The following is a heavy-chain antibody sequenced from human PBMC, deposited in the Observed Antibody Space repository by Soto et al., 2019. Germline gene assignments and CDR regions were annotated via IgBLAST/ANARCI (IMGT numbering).Heavy chain of an antibody. D-gene: IGHD6-13*01. V-gene: IGHV6-1*01. J-gene: IGHJ6*02. CDR3: AREASSIAAHYGMNV. CDR2: TYYSAKWYN. Sequence: SRTLSLTCAISGDSVSSNSAAWNWIRQSPSRVLEWLGRTYYSAKWYNDYAVSVKSRITINPDTSKNQFSLQLNSLTPEDTAGYYCAREASSIAAHYGMNVWGQRTTVTVSS. CDR1: GDSVSSNSAA.